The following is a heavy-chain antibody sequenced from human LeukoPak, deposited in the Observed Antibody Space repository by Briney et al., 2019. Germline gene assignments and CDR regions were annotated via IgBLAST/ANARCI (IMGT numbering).Heavy chain of an antibody. CDR1: GGSISSGSYY. Sequence: SQTLSLTCTVSGGSISSGSYYWSWIRQPAGKGLEWIGRIYTSGSTNYNPSPKSRVTISVDTSKNQFSLKLSSVTAADTAVYYCARARGYSGYDSYYFDYWGQGTLVTVSS. CDR3: ARARGYSGYDSYYFDY. V-gene: IGHV4-61*02. J-gene: IGHJ4*02. CDR2: IYTSGST. D-gene: IGHD5-12*01.